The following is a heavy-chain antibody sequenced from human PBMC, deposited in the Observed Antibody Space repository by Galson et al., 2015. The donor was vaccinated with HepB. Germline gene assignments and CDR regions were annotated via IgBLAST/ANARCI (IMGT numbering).Heavy chain of an antibody. D-gene: IGHD6-13*01. CDR3: ARDALRVTPALIAAAGTGWYFDL. CDR1: GGTFSSYA. J-gene: IGHJ2*01. CDR2: IIPIFGTA. Sequence: SVKVSCKASGGTFSSYAISWVRQAPGQGLEWMGGIIPIFGTANYAQKFQGRVTITADESTSTAYMELSSLRSEDTAVYYCARDALRVTPALIAAAGTGWYFDLWGRGTLVTVSS. V-gene: IGHV1-69*13.